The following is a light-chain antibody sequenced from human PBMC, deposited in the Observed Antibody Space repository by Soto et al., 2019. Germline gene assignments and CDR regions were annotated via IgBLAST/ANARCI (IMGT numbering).Light chain of an antibody. CDR3: QQLNFFPIT. Sequence: DIQMTQSPSSVSASIGDTVTITCRASQDISTLLAWYQQKPGKAPKLLIYGASTLQSGVPSRFSGSGSGTEFTLTITSLQPEDFATYYCQQLNFFPITFGQGARLEIK. V-gene: IGKV1D-12*01. CDR1: QDISTL. J-gene: IGKJ5*01. CDR2: GAS.